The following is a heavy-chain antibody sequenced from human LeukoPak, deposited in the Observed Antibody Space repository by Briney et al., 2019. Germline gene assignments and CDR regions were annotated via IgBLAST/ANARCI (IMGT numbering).Heavy chain of an antibody. CDR2: MNPNSGNT. V-gene: IGHV1-8*01. CDR3: ARRRSGSSGPPSDH. J-gene: IGHJ4*02. Sequence: GASMKVSCKASGYTFTSYDINWVRQATGQGLEWMGWMNPNSGNTGYAQKFRGRVNMTRNTSISTVYMELSSLESEDTAVYYCARRRSGSSGPPSDHWGQGTLVTVSS. D-gene: IGHD6-6*01. CDR1: GYTFTSYD.